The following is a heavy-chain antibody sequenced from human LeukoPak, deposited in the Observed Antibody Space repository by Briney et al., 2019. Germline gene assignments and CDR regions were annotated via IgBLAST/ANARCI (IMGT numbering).Heavy chain of an antibody. Sequence: GGSLRLSRAASGFTFSSYGMHWVRQAPGKGLEWVAVISYDGSNKYYADSVKGRFTISRDNSKNTPYLQMNSLRAEDTAVYYCAKADQVGAWGWYYFDYWGQGTLVTVSS. CDR1: GFTFSSYG. D-gene: IGHD1-26*01. V-gene: IGHV3-30*18. J-gene: IGHJ4*02. CDR2: ISYDGSNK. CDR3: AKADQVGAWGWYYFDY.